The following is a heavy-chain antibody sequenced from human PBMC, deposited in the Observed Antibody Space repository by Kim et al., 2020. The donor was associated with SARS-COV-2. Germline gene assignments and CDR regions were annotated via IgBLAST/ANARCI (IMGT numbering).Heavy chain of an antibody. CDR2: INHSGST. Sequence: SETLSLTCAVYGGSFSGYYWTWIRQTPGKVLERIGEINHSGSTNYNPSLKSRSTISVDTSKNQFSLKLSSVTSADTAVYYCARTRHIVVVTAIRAFVIW. J-gene: IGHJ3*02. V-gene: IGHV4-34*01. D-gene: IGHD2-21*02. CDR3: ARTRHIVVVTAIRAFVI. CDR1: GGSFSGYY.